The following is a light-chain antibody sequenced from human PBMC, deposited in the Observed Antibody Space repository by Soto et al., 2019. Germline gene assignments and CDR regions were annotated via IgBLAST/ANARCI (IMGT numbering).Light chain of an antibody. J-gene: IGLJ1*01. CDR2: ENN. CDR1: SSNIGNNY. Sequence: QSVQKCPPSGSPAPGRKATISCSGSSSNIGNNYVSWYQQLPGTAPKLLMFENNKRPSGIPDRFSGSKSGTSATLGITGLQTGDEADYYCGTWDSSLNTYVFGTGTKVPVL. CDR3: GTWDSSLNTYV. V-gene: IGLV1-51*02.